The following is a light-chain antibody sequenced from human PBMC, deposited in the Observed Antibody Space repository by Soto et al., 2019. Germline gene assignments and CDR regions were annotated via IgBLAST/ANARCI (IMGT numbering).Light chain of an antibody. V-gene: IGKV1-9*01. Sequence: DIQLTQSPSFLSASVGDRVTITCRASQGISTYLAWYQQKPGKAPNLLIYAASTLQSGVPSRFSGSGSGTEFPLTINVLQSEDFATYYCQQLNGYPITFGQGTRLEIK. CDR2: AAS. CDR1: QGISTY. CDR3: QQLNGYPIT. J-gene: IGKJ5*01.